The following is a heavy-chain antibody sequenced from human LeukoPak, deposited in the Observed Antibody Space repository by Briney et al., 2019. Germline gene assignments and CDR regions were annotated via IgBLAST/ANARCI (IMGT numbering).Heavy chain of an antibody. V-gene: IGHV4-59*01. Sequence: GSLRLSCAASGITFGSYWMTWIRQPPGKGLEWIGYIYYTGSTNYNPSLKSRATISVDTSKNQFSLKLSSVTAADTAVYYCARSYYDSSGYTPAIDYWGQGTLVTVSS. J-gene: IGHJ4*02. CDR2: IYYTGST. D-gene: IGHD3-22*01. CDR1: GITFGSYW. CDR3: ARSYYDSSGYTPAIDY.